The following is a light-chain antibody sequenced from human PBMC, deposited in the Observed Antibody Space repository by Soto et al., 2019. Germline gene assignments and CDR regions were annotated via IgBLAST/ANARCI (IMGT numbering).Light chain of an antibody. J-gene: IGLJ2*01. CDR3: QTWGTDIVV. CDR1: SGHSSYA. CDR2: LNSDGSH. Sequence: QLVLTQSPSASASLGASVKLACTLRSGHSSYAIAWHQQQPEKGPRYLMKLNSDGSHSKGDGIPDRFSGSSSGAERYLTISSFQSEDEADYYCQTWGTDIVVFGGGTKLTVL. V-gene: IGLV4-69*01.